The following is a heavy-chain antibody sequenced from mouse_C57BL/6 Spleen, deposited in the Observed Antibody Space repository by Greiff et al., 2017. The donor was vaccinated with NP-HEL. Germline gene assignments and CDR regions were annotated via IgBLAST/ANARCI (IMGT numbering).Heavy chain of an antibody. J-gene: IGHJ1*03. V-gene: IGHV1-82*01. CDR3: ARGAPRPARYFDV. CDR2: IYPGDGDT. Sequence: QVQLQQSGPELVKPGASVKISCKASGYAFSSSWMNWVKQRPGKGLEWVGRIYPGDGDTNYNGKFKGKATLTADKSSSTAYMQLSSLTSEDSAVYFCARGAPRPARYFDVWGTGTTVTVSS. CDR1: GYAFSSSW.